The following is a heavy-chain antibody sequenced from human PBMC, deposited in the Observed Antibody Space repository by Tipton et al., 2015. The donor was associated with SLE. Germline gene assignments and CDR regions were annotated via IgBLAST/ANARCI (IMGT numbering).Heavy chain of an antibody. D-gene: IGHD6-19*01. CDR2: IYPGDSDT. Sequence: QSGAEVKKPGESLKISCKGSGYSFTSYWIGWVRQMPGKGLEWMGIIYPGDSDTRYSPSFQGQVTISADKSISTTYLQWSSLKASETAMYYCARPKGRSSCWYGGFDYWGQGTLVTVSS. J-gene: IGHJ4*02. CDR1: GYSFTSYW. V-gene: IGHV5-51*03. CDR3: ARPKGRSSCWYGGFDY.